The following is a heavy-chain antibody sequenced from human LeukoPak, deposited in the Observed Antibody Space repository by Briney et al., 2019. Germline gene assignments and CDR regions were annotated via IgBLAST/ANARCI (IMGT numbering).Heavy chain of an antibody. D-gene: IGHD3-10*01. V-gene: IGHV4-34*01. CDR1: GGSFSGYY. Sequence: PSETLSLTCAVYGGSFSGYYWSWIRQPPGKGLEWIGEINHSGSTNYNPSLKSRVTISVDTSKNQFSLKLSSVTAADTALYYRARGRGSRHYYGSGRTIDYWGQGTLVTVSS. CDR2: INHSGST. CDR3: ARGRGSRHYYGSGRTIDY. J-gene: IGHJ4*02.